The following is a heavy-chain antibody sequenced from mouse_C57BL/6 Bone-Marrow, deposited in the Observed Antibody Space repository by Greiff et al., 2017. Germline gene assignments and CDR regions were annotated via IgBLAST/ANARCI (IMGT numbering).Heavy chain of an antibody. J-gene: IGHJ2*01. CDR3: TTALLRYAY. Sequence: VQLQQSGAELVRPGSSVKLSCTASGFNIKDDYMHWVKQRPEQGLEWIGWIDPENGDTEYASKFQGKATITADTSSNTAYLQLSSLTSEDTAVYYCTTALLRYAYWGQGTTLTVSS. CDR2: IDPENGDT. V-gene: IGHV14-4*01. CDR1: GFNIKDDY. D-gene: IGHD1-1*01.